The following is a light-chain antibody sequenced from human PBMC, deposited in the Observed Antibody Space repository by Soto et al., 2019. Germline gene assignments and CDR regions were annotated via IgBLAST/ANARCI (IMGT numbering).Light chain of an antibody. J-gene: IGKJ3*01. CDR3: QQYGTSPPT. CDR1: QSVSRNS. V-gene: IGKV3-20*01. Sequence: EIGLTQSPGTLSLSPGERATLSCRASQSVSRNSLAWYQQQPGQAPRLLIYGASSRATDLPDRFSGSGSGTDFTLIVSRLEPEDFAVYFCQQYGTSPPTFGPGTKVDIK. CDR2: GAS.